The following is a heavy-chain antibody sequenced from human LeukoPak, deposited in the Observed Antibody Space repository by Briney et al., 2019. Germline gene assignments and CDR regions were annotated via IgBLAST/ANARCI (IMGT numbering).Heavy chain of an antibody. CDR2: ISSSCSTI. D-gene: IGHD6-13*01. J-gene: IGHJ4*02. CDR3: ARAIAVDY. V-gene: IGHV3-48*03. Sequence: GGSLRLSCAASGFTFSSYEMNWGRQAPGKGLEWVSYISSSCSTIYYADSVKGRFTISRDNAKNSLYLQMNSLRAEDTAVYYCARAIAVDYWGQGTLVTVSS. CDR1: GFTFSSYE.